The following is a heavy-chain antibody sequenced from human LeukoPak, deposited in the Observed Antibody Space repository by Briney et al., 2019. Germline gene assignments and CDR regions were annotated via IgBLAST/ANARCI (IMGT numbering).Heavy chain of an antibody. CDR2: IIPIFGTA. CDR1: GGTFSSYA. CDR3: ARVRLNYYDSSGYFDY. D-gene: IGHD3-22*01. Sequence: SVKVSCKASGGTFSSYAISWVRQAPGQGLEWVGRIIPIFGTANYAQKFQGRVTITTDESTSTAYMELSSLGSEDTAVYYCARVRLNYYDSSGYFDYWGQGTLVTVSS. J-gene: IGHJ4*02. V-gene: IGHV1-69*05.